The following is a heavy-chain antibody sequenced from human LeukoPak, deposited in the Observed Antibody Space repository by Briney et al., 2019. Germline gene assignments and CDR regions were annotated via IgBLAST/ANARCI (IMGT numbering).Heavy chain of an antibody. D-gene: IGHD1-26*01. CDR1: GFTFDDYT. V-gene: IGHV3-43*01. Sequence: GGSLRLSCAASGFTFDDYTMHWVRQAPGKGLEWVSLISWDGGSTYYADSVKGRFTISRDNSKNSLYLQMNSLRTEDTALYYCAKDIREGLQTPFGYGMDVWGQGTTVTVSS. J-gene: IGHJ6*02. CDR3: AKDIREGLQTPFGYGMDV. CDR2: ISWDGGST.